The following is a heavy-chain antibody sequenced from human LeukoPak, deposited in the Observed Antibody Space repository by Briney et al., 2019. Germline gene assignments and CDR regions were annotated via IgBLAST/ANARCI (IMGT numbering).Heavy chain of an antibody. D-gene: IGHD1-26*01. CDR3: AKDLSGPGWYFDL. CDR1: GFTFSSYW. J-gene: IGHJ2*01. CDR2: INESGSRT. V-gene: IGHV3-23*01. Sequence: PGGSLRLSCAASGFTFSSYWMSWVRQAPGKGLEWVSGINESGSRTYYADSVKGRFTISRDNSKNTLYLQLNSLRAEDTAVYYCAKDLSGPGWYFDLWGRGTLVTVSS.